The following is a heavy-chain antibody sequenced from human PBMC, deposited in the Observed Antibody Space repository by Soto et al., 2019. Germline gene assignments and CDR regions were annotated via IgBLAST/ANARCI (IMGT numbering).Heavy chain of an antibody. J-gene: IGHJ5*02. Sequence: KPSETLSLTCTVSGGSIRSSRYYWGWIRQPPGKGLEWIGSIYYSGSTYYNPSLKSRVTISVDTSKNQFSLKLSSVTAADTAVYYCARRTPGAWKTNWFDPWGQGTLVTVSS. CDR1: GGSIRSSRYY. CDR2: IYYSGST. CDR3: ARRTPGAWKTNWFDP. D-gene: IGHD1-1*01. V-gene: IGHV4-39*01.